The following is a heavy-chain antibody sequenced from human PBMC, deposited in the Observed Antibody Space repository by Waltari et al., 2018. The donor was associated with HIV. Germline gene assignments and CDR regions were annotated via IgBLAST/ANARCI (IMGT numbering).Heavy chain of an antibody. CDR1: GFSFGDYS. J-gene: IGHJ4*02. CDR2: IRSKTYGGTT. V-gene: IGHV3-49*04. CDR3: TKAVASFYDFDY. D-gene: IGHD6-19*01. Sequence: EVQLVESGGGLVQPGRSLRLSCAASGFSFGDYSMSWVRQAPGKGLEWVGFIRSKTYGGTTEYAASVKGRFTNSIDDSKSIAYLQMNSLKTEDTAVYYCTKAVASFYDFDYWGQGTQVTVSS.